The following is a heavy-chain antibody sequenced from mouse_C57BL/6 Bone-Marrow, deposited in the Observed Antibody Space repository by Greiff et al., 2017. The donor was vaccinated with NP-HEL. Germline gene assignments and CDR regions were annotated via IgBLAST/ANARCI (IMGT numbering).Heavy chain of an antibody. V-gene: IGHV1-63*01. CDR2: IYPGGGYT. CDR1: GYTFTNYW. CDR3: ARWILLPSAMDY. J-gene: IGHJ4*01. D-gene: IGHD1-1*01. Sequence: VQRVESGAELVRPGTSVKMSCKASGYTFTNYWIGWAKQRPGHGLEWIGDIYPGGGYTKYHEKLKGKATLTTDNSSSTAYMQFSSLTSDDSAIYYCARWILLPSAMDYWGQGTSVTVSS.